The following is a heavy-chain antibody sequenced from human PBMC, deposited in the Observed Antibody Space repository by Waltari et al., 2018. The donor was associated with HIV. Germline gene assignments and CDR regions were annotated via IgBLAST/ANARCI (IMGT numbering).Heavy chain of an antibody. J-gene: IGHJ4*02. Sequence: QVLLVESGGGVVQPGRSLRLSCAASGFTFSSYGMHWVRQAPGKGLEWGAVIWYDGNNKYYADSGKGRFTISRDNSKNTLYLQMNSLRAEDTAVYYCARSLVGATYYFDYWGQGTLVTVSS. CDR1: GFTFSSYG. CDR2: IWYDGNNK. D-gene: IGHD1-26*01. CDR3: ARSLVGATYYFDY. V-gene: IGHV3-33*01.